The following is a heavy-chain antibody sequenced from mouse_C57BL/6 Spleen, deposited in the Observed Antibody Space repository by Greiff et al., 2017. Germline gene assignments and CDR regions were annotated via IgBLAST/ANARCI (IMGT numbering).Heavy chain of an antibody. V-gene: IGHV1-64*01. CDR2: IHPNSGST. Sequence: QVQLQQPGAELVKPGASVKLSCKASGYTFTSYWMHWVKQRPGQGLEWIGMIHPNSGSTNYNEKFKSKATLTVDKSSSTAYMQLSSLTSEDSAVYYCATEYYYGSSFAYWGQGTLVTVSA. CDR3: ATEYYYGSSFAY. D-gene: IGHD1-1*01. J-gene: IGHJ3*01. CDR1: GYTFTSYW.